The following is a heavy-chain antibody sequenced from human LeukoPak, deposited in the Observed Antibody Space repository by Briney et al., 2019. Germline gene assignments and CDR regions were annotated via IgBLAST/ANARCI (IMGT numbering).Heavy chain of an antibody. CDR3: AKVTAARSYYYYGMDV. CDR2: ISYDGSNK. V-gene: IGHV3-30*18. CDR1: GFTFSSYG. D-gene: IGHD6-6*01. Sequence: PGGSLRLSCAASGFTFSSYGVHWVRQAPGKGLEWVAVISYDGSNKYYADSVKGRFTISRDNSKNTLYLQMNSLRAEDTAVYYCAKVTAARSYYYYGMDVWGQGTTVTVSS. J-gene: IGHJ6*02.